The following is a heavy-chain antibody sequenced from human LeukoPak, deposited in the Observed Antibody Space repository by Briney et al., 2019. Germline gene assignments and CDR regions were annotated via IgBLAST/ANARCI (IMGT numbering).Heavy chain of an antibody. CDR3: ARGGPSNGYNLGDLDY. Sequence: SVKVSCKASGGTFNNYAINWVRQAPGQGLQWMGGIIPIFGTANYAQKFQGRVTITTDESTSTAYMELSSLRSEDTAVYYCARGGPSNGYNLGDLDYWGQGTLVTVSS. CDR1: GGTFNNYA. J-gene: IGHJ4*02. D-gene: IGHD5-24*01. CDR2: IIPIFGTA. V-gene: IGHV1-69*05.